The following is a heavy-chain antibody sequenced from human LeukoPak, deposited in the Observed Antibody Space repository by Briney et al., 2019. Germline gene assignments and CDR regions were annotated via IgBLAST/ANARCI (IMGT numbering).Heavy chain of an antibody. CDR2: VIDSGKDT. CDR3: AKGVVDRGADC. CDR1: GFTFKNYW. J-gene: IGHJ4*02. Sequence: GGSLRLSCAASGFTFKNYWMTWVRQAPGMGLEWVSSVIDSGKDTYYAGSVKGRFTISRDNSKDTLYLQMNSLRVEDTAVYYCAKGVVDRGADCWGQGALVTVSS. D-gene: IGHD2-15*01. V-gene: IGHV3-23*01.